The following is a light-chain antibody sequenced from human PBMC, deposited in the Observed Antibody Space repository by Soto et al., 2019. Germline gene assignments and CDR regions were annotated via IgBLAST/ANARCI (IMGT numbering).Light chain of an antibody. CDR3: QSYDTSLSVWV. J-gene: IGLJ3*02. CDR1: SSNIGAGYD. V-gene: IGLV1-40*01. CDR2: GNS. Sequence: QSVLTQSPSVSGAPGQRVTISCTGSSSNIGAGYDVHWYQQLPGTAPKLLILGNSNRPSGVPDRFSGSKSGTSASLAITGLQAEDEADYYCQSYDTSLSVWVFGGGTKLTVL.